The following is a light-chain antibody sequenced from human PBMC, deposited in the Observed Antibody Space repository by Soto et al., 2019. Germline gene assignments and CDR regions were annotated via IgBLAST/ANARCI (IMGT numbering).Light chain of an antibody. J-gene: IGLJ1*01. V-gene: IGLV2-14*01. Sequence: QSVLTQPASVSGSPGQSITISCTGSSSDVGGHNHVSWYQQHPGKAPKLIIYEVGNRPSGVSNRFSGSKSGHTASLTISGFQAEDEADYYCNSYTSSSTHVFGTGTKLTVL. CDR2: EVG. CDR1: SSDVGGHNH. CDR3: NSYTSSSTHV.